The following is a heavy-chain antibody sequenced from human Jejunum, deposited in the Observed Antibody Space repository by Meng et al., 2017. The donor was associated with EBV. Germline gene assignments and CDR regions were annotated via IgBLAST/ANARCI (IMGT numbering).Heavy chain of an antibody. CDR3: ATASSERLLDY. V-gene: IGHV4-4*03. J-gene: IGHJ4*02. CDR1: TDFISSSEW. Sequence: QVSPQYQGPGLVKPPGTMSIHCAFPTDFISSSEWWRWVRQPPGKRLGWLGEINQVGSNYYNPALKSGVTISRDTPKRQFSQRQNSMTAADTAVYYCATASSERLLDYWGQGTLVTVSS. CDR2: INQVGSN. D-gene: IGHD1-14*01.